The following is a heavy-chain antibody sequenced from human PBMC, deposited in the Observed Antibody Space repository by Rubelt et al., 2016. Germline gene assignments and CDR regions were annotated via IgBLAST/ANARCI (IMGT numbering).Heavy chain of an antibody. V-gene: IGHV3-43*01. CDR3: TRDARPLTIPRGVRSGVPAGMDV. CDR1: GFTFDDYT. D-gene: IGHD4/OR15-4a*01. Sequence: ASGFTFDDYTMHWVRQAPGKGLEWVSLISWDGGRTYYADSVKGRFTISRDNAKKSLFLQMTNLRPQDTAVYFCTRDARPLTIPRGVRSGVPAGMDVWGPGTTVTVSS. CDR2: ISWDGGRT. J-gene: IGHJ6*02.